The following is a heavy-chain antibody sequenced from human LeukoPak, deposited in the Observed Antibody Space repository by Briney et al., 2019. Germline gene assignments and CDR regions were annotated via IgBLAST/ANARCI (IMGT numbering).Heavy chain of an antibody. V-gene: IGHV4-38-2*01. CDR2: IYHSGSI. D-gene: IGHD1-14*01. J-gene: IGHJ4*02. CDR1: GYSISSGYY. Sequence: SSETLSLTCAVSGYSISSGYYWGWIRQPPGKGLEWIVSIYHSGSIYYNPSLKTRVTISVDTSKNQFSLKLSSVTAADTAVYYCARDNPGYFDYWGQGTLVTVSS. CDR3: ARDNPGYFDY.